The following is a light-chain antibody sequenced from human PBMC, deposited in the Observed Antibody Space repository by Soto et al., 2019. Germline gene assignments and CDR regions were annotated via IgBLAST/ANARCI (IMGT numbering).Light chain of an antibody. J-gene: IGKJ5*01. CDR1: QSVSSNN. V-gene: IGKV3-20*01. CDR3: QQYDNSIT. CDR2: GAS. Sequence: EIVLTQSPGTLSLSPGDTATLSCRASQSVSSNNLAWYHQKPGQTPRLLIYGASSRATGIPDRFSGSGSGTDFTLTSSRLEPEDFAVYYCQQYDNSITFGQGTRLEIE.